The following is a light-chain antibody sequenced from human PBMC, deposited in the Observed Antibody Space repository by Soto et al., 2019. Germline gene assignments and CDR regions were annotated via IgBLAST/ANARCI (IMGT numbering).Light chain of an antibody. CDR2: GAS. CDR1: PSVSSSY. Sequence: ESVLTQSPGTLSLSPGERATLSCRASPSVSSSYLAWYQQKPGQAPRLLIYGASSRATGIPDRYSGSGSGTDFTLTISRLEPEDFAVYYCQQYGSSPPSWTFGQGTKVEIK. V-gene: IGKV3-20*01. J-gene: IGKJ1*01. CDR3: QQYGSSPPSWT.